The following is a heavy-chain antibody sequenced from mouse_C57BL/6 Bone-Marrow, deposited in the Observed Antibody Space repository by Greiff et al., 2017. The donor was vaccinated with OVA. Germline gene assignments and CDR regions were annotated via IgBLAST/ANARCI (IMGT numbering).Heavy chain of an antibody. D-gene: IGHD1-1*01. V-gene: IGHV1-22*01. J-gene: IGHJ4*01. Sequence: VQLQQSGPELVKPGASVKMSCKASGYTFTDYNMHWVKQSHGKSLEWIGYINPNNGGTSYNQKFKGKATLTVNKSSSTAYMELRSLTSEDSAVYYCARRFLHYYGSSYDYAMDYWGQGTSVTVSS. CDR2: INPNNGGT. CDR1: GYTFTDYN. CDR3: ARRFLHYYGSSYDYAMDY.